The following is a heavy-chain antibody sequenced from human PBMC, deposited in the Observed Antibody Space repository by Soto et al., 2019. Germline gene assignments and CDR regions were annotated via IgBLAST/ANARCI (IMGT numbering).Heavy chain of an antibody. CDR1: GGSISSSSYY. D-gene: IGHD3-10*01. Sequence: SETLSLTCPVSGGSISSSSYYWGWIRQPPGKGLEWIGYIYYSGSTNYNPSLKSRVTISVDTSKNQFSLKLSSVTAADTAVYYCARHLGSMEDYYYYYYMDVWGKGTTVTVSS. CDR3: ARHLGSMEDYYYYYYMDV. V-gene: IGHV4-61*05. J-gene: IGHJ6*03. CDR2: IYYSGST.